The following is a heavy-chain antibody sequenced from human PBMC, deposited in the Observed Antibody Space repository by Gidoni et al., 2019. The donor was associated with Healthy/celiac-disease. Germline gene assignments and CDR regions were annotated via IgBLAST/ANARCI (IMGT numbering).Heavy chain of an antibody. J-gene: IGHJ4*02. D-gene: IGHD6-6*01. CDR2: ISYDGSNK. Sequence: QVQLVESGGGVVQPGRSLRLSCAASGFTFSSYGMHWVRQAPGKGLEGVAVISYDGSNKYYADSVKGRFTISRDNSKNTLYLQMNSLRAEDTAVYYCAKGRGGYSSSGDYFDYWGQGTLVTVSS. V-gene: IGHV3-30*18. CDR1: GFTFSSYG. CDR3: AKGRGGYSSSGDYFDY.